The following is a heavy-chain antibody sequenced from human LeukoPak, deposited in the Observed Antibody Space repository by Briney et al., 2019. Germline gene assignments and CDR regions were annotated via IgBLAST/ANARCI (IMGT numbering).Heavy chain of an antibody. J-gene: IGHJ1*01. CDR2: INHSGST. Sequence: PSETLSLTCAVYGGSFSGYYWSWIRQPPGKGLEWIGEINHSGSTNYNPSLKSRVTISVDTSKNQFSLKLSSVTPEDTAVYYCARGPSYFQHWGQGTLVTVSS. V-gene: IGHV4-34*01. CDR3: ARGPSYFQH. CDR1: GGSFSGYY.